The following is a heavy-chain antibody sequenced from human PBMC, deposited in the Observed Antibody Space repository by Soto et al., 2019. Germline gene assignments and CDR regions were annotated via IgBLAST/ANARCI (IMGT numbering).Heavy chain of an antibody. V-gene: IGHV4-31*03. CDR1: GGSISSGGYY. D-gene: IGHD2-21*02. J-gene: IGHJ6*02. Sequence: QVQLQESGPGLVKPSQTLSLTCTVSGGSISSGGYYWSWIRQHPGKGLEWIGDIYYSGSTYYNPSRKSRGTRSVDTSKNQLPLTLSSVTAADTAVYYCARGCGGDCHHGMDVWGQGTTVTVSS. CDR3: ARGCGGDCHHGMDV. CDR2: IYYSGST.